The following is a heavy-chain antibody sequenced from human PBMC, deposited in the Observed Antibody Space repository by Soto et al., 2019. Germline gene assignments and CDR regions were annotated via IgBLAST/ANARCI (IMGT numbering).Heavy chain of an antibody. Sequence: ASVKVSCKASGYTFTSYGISWVRQAPGQGLEWMGWISAYNGNTNYAQKLQGRVTMTTDTSRSTAYMELRSLRSDDTAVYYCARVGGVGSGWYYYYYYMDVWGKGTTVTVSS. J-gene: IGHJ6*03. CDR2: ISAYNGNT. CDR3: ARVGGVGSGWYYYYYYMDV. V-gene: IGHV1-18*01. D-gene: IGHD6-19*01. CDR1: GYTFTSYG.